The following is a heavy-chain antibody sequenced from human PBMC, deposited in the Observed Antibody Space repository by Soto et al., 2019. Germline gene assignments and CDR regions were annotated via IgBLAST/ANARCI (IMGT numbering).Heavy chain of an antibody. V-gene: IGHV1-8*02. Sequence: ALVKVSCKTSGYTFSDYDINWVRQATGQGLEWIGWMNPNSGETGYAQKFQGRVTMTRSVSLTTAYLELSSLRSEDTAVYYCARVAVAARPRWYNWFDYWGQGTLVTVSS. CDR1: GYTFSDYD. J-gene: IGHJ5*01. CDR2: MNPNSGET. CDR3: ARVAVAARPRWYNWFDY. D-gene: IGHD2-15*01.